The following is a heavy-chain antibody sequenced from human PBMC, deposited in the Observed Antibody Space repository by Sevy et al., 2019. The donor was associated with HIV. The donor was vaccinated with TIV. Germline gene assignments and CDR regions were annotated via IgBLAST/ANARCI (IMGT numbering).Heavy chain of an antibody. CDR1: GGSISSYY. Sequence: SQTLSLTCTVSGGSISSYYWSWIRQPPGKGLEWIGYVYYSWTTNYNPSLKSRVTLSVDTSKNQFSLKLRSVTAADTAVYFCARTYENYQDTTGYELSFDIWGQGTMVTVSS. CDR3: ARTYENYQDTTGYELSFDI. J-gene: IGHJ3*02. CDR2: VYYSWTT. V-gene: IGHV4-59*01. D-gene: IGHD3-22*01.